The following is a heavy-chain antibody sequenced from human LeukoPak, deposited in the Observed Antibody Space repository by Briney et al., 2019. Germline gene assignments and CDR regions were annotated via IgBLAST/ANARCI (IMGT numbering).Heavy chain of an antibody. CDR3: AKGGSSRYPHAFDI. V-gene: IGHV3-13*05. CDR1: GFTFSSYD. D-gene: IGHD2-2*01. J-gene: IGHJ3*02. Sequence: GGSLRLSCAASGFTFSSYDMHWVRQATGKGLEWVSAIGTAGDPYYPGSVKGRFTISSDNSKNTVYMQMISLRGEDTAIYYCAKGGSSRYPHAFDIRGQGTMVTVSS. CDR2: IGTAGDP.